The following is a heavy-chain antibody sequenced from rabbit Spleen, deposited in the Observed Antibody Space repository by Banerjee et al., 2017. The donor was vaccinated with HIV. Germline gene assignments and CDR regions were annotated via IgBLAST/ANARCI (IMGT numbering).Heavy chain of an antibody. Sequence: QEQLEESGGGLVKPGASLTLTCKASGFSFNNGYDMCWVRQAPGKGLEWVTCAYAGNSNSAYSATWAKGRFTISKTSSTTVTLQMTSLTAADTATYFCARDAGTSFSTYGMDLWGPGTLVTVS. D-gene: IGHD8-1*01. CDR1: GFSFNNGYD. V-gene: IGHV1S45*01. J-gene: IGHJ6*01. CDR2: AYAGNSNSA. CDR3: ARDAGTSFSTYGMDL.